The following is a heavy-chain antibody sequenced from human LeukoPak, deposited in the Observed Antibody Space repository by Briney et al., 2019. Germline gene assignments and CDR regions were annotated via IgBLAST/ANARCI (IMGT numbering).Heavy chain of an antibody. J-gene: IGHJ4*02. V-gene: IGHV4-59*01. CDR2: IYYSGST. D-gene: IGHD6-6*01. CDR3: AGGYSSSDLDY. Sequence: KSSETLSLTCTVSGGSISSYYWSWIRQPPGKGLEWIGYIYYSGSTNYNPSLKSRVTISVDTSKNQFSLKLSSVTAADTAVYYCAGGYSSSDLDYWGQGTLVTVSS. CDR1: GGSISSYY.